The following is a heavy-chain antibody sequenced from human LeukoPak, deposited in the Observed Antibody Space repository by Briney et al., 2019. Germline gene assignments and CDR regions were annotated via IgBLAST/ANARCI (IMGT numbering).Heavy chain of an antibody. CDR3: ARGLGAQYSYGSRRGDYYYYMDV. J-gene: IGHJ6*03. CDR1: GGSISSSSHH. CDR2: IYYSGNT. V-gene: IGHV4-39*07. Sequence: PSETLSLTCTVSGGSISSSSHHWGWIRQSPGKGLEWIASIYYSGNTYYNSSLKSRVTISVDTSKNQFSLKLSSVTAADTAVYYCARGLGAQYSYGSRRGDYYYYMDVWGKGTTVTVSS. D-gene: IGHD5-18*01.